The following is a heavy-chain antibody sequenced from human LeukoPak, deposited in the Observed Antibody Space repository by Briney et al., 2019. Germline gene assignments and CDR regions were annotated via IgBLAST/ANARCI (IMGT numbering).Heavy chain of an antibody. CDR2: IYYSVST. D-gene: IGHD1-26*01. CDR3: ARHVDSGSYGYYYGMDV. V-gene: IGHV4-59*08. CDR1: GDSTSDYY. Sequence: SETLSLTCTVSGDSTSDYYWSWIRQPPGEGLEWIGYIYYSVSTNYNPSLKSRVTVSLDTSKNHFSLKLSSVTAADTAVYYCARHVDSGSYGYYYGMDVWGQGTTVTVSS. J-gene: IGHJ6*02.